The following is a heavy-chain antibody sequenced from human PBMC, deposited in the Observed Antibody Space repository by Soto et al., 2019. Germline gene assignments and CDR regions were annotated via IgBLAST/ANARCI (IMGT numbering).Heavy chain of an antibody. CDR1: GFTVSSNY. CDR2: IYSGGST. V-gene: IGHV3-53*04. D-gene: IGHD3-9*01. CDR3: ASGNYDIVTGYYRREDAFDI. Sequence: EVQLVESGGGLVQPGGSLRLSCAASGFTVSSNYMSWVRQAPGKGLEWVSVIYSGGSTYYSDSVKGRFTLSRHNSKNTPYLQMNSLRAEDTAIYYCASGNYDIVTGYYRREDAFDICGQGTMVTVSS. J-gene: IGHJ3*02.